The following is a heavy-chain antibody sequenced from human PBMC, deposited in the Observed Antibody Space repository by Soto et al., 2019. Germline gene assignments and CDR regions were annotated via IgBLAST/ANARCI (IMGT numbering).Heavy chain of an antibody. D-gene: IGHD2-2*01. Sequence: QVQLVQSGAEVKKPGSSVKVSCKASGGTFSSYAISWVRQAPGQGLAWLGGIIPISGTANYAQKFQGRVTITADESTSTAYMELSSLRSEDTAVYYCARSQGSSTSLEIYYYYYYGMDAWGQGTMVIVSS. J-gene: IGHJ6*02. CDR3: ARSQGSSTSLEIYYYYYYGMDA. V-gene: IGHV1-69*01. CDR1: GGTFSSYA. CDR2: IIPISGTA.